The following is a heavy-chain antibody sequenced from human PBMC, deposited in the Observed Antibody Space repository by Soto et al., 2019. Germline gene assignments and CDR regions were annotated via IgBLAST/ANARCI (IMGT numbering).Heavy chain of an antibody. D-gene: IGHD3-10*01. Sequence: PGESLKISCKGSGYRFTTYWIAWVRQMPGKGLEGVGIIYPGDSDTRYSPSFEGHVTISVDKSISTAFLQWNSLKASDNAIYYCARNSTSAPKDYWGQGTLVTVSS. J-gene: IGHJ4*01. CDR2: IYPGDSDT. CDR3: ARNSTSAPKDY. CDR1: GYRFTTYW. V-gene: IGHV5-51*01.